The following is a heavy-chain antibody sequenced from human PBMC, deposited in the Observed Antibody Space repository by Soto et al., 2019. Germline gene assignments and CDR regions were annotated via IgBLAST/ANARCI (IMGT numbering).Heavy chain of an antibody. D-gene: IGHD1-26*01. V-gene: IGHV3-72*01. CDR1: GFTFSDHY. J-gene: IGHJ6*02. CDR3: ARDMGAQAYYGMDV. CDR2: TRNKANSYTT. Sequence: PGGSLRLSCAASGFTFSDHYMDWVRQAPGKGLEWVGRTRNKANSYTTEYAASVKGRFTISRDDSKNSLYLQMNSLKTEDTAVYYCARDMGAQAYYGMDVWGQGTTVTVSS.